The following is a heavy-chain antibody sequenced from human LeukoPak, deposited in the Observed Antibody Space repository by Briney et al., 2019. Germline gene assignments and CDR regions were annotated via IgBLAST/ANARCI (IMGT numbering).Heavy chain of an antibody. CDR3: GRDNNYKVDV. D-gene: IGHD5-24*01. CDR1: GFTFSNYW. J-gene: IGHJ6*04. Sequence: GGSLTLSCAASGFTFSNYWMLWVRQGPGKGLVWVSNINTDGSITNYADSVKGRFSISRDNAKNTPYLQMNSLRAEDTAVYYCGRDNNYKVDVWGKGTTVTVSS. V-gene: IGHV3-74*01. CDR2: INTDGSIT.